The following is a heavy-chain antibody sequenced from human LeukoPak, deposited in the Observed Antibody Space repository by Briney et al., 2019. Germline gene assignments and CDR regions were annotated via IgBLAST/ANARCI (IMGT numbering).Heavy chain of an antibody. J-gene: IGHJ4*02. D-gene: IGHD6-19*01. Sequence: VASVKVSCKASGYTFTSSALNWVRQAPGQGLGWMGWINTNTGNPTYAQGFTGRFVFSLDTSVSTAYLHISSLKAEDTAVYYCATDLKKGDSGCFDYWGQGTLVTVSS. CDR1: GYTFTSSA. CDR3: ATDLKKGDSGCFDY. CDR2: INTNTGNP. V-gene: IGHV7-4-1*02.